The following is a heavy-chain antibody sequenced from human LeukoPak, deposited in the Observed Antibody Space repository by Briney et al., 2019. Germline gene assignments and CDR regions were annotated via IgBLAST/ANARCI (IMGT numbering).Heavy chain of an antibody. D-gene: IGHD6-13*01. V-gene: IGHV3-7*01. CDR3: ARCPHQIAAADFDY. J-gene: IGHJ4*02. CDR1: GFTFSGHW. CDR2: INQDGSEK. Sequence: PGGSLRLSCVASGFTFSGHWMSWVRQAPGKGLEWVANINQDGSEKQYVDSVKGRFTISRDNAKNSLYLQMNSLRAEDTAVYYCARCPHQIAAADFDYWGQGTLVTVSS.